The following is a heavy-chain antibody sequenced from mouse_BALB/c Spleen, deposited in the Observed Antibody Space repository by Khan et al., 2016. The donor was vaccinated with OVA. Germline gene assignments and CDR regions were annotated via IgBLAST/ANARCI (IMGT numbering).Heavy chain of an antibody. D-gene: IGHD2-2*01. V-gene: IGHV1S135*01. CDR2: IDPFSGGT. CDR3: TRHGYVAWFTY. CDR1: GYSFTTYY. J-gene: IGHJ3*01. Sequence: EVQLQESGPDLMKPGASVEISCKASGYSFTTYYIHWVMQSHGRSLEWIGYIDPFSGGTTYNQKFKGKATLTVDKSSRPAYIRLSNLTSEDSAVYYGTRHGYVAWFTYWGQGTLVTVSA.